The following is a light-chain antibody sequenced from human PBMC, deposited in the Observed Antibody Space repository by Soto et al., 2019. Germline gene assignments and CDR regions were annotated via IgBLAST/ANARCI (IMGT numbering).Light chain of an antibody. Sequence: QSVLTQPPSASGTPGQRVTISCSGSSSNVGGNPVNWYQHVPTTAPKLLIYTNTQRPSGVPDRFSGSKSGSSASMAISGLQSEDEAVYYWARWADSLSRPVFGTGTKVTVL. V-gene: IGLV1-44*01. CDR1: SSNVGGNP. CDR2: TNT. J-gene: IGLJ1*01. CDR3: ARWADSLSRPV.